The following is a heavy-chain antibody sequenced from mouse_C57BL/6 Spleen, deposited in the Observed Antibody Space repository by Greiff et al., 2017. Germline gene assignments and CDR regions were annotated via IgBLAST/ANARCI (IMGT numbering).Heavy chain of an antibody. CDR1: GYTFTSYW. V-gene: IGHV1-69*01. J-gene: IGHJ3*01. Sequence: VQLQQPGAELVMPGASVKLSCKASGYTFTSYWMHWVKQRPGQGLEWIGEIDPSGSYTNYNQKFKSKATLTVDTSSSTAYMQLSSLTSEDSAVXYGARRTFYGGYCWFADWGQGTLVTVSA. CDR3: ARRTFYGGYCWFAD. CDR2: IDPSGSYT. D-gene: IGHD2-3*01.